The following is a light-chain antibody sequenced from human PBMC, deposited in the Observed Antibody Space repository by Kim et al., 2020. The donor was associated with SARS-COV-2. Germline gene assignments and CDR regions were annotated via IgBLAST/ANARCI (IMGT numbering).Light chain of an antibody. CDR1: QSVSSN. CDR2: GAS. CDR3: QQYNNWPPYT. Sequence: VFPGKRATLSCRASQSVSSNLAWYQQKPGQAPRLLIYGASTRATGIPARFSGSGSGTEFTLTISSLQSEDFAVYYCQQYNNWPPYTFGHGTKLEI. J-gene: IGKJ2*01. V-gene: IGKV3-15*01.